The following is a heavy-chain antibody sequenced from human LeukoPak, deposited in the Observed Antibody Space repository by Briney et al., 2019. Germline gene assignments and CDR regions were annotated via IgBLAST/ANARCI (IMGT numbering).Heavy chain of an antibody. CDR3: ARGATFNYDFWSGYYIPNWFDP. CDR1: GYTFTSYD. CDR2: MNPTRGNT. Sequence: GASVKVSCKASGYTFTSYDINWVRQATGQGLEWMGWMNPTRGNTGYAQKFQGRVTITRNTSISTAYMELSSLRSEDTAVYYCARGATFNYDFWSGYYIPNWFDPWGQGTLSPSPQ. V-gene: IGHV1-8*03. J-gene: IGHJ5*02. D-gene: IGHD3-3*01.